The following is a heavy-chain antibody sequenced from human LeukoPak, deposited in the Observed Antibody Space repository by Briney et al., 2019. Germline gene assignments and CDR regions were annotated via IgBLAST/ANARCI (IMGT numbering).Heavy chain of an antibody. CDR3: ARDLSITMVRGYAFDI. Sequence: LSLTCTVSGGSISSSSYYWGWIRQPPGKGLEWVSSISSNSGFKKYADSVKGRFTISRDNAKNSLYLQMNSLRAEDTAVYYCARDLSITMVRGYAFDIWGQGTMVTVSS. CDR2: ISSNSGFK. CDR1: GGSISSSS. D-gene: IGHD3-10*01. V-gene: IGHV3-11*06. J-gene: IGHJ3*02.